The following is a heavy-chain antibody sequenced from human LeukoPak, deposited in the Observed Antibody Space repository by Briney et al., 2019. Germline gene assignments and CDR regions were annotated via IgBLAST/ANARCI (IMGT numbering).Heavy chain of an antibody. CDR2: IYYSGST. J-gene: IGHJ4*02. Sequence: SETLSLTCTVSGGPISSYYWSWIRQPPGKGLEWIGYIYYSGSTNYNPSLKSRVAISVDTSKNQFSLKLSSVTAADTAVYYCARGKWELLFYFDYWGQGTLVTVSS. CDR3: ARGKWELLFYFDY. V-gene: IGHV4-59*01. CDR1: GGPISSYY. D-gene: IGHD1-26*01.